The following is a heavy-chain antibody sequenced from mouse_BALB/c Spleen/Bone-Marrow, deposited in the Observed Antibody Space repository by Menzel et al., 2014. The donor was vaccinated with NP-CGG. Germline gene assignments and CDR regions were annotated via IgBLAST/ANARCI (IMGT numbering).Heavy chain of an antibody. CDR2: IYPGDEST. CDR1: GYAFSSSW. J-gene: IGHJ3*01. D-gene: IGHD4-1*01. V-gene: IGHV1-82*01. CDR3: ARSPTGTFAY. Sequence: VKLMESGPELVKPGASVKISRKASGYAFSSSWMNWVMQRPGQGLEWIGRIYPGDESTNYNGKFKGKATLTADKSSSTAYLQLSSLTSVDSAVYFCARSPTGTFAYWGQGTLVTVSA.